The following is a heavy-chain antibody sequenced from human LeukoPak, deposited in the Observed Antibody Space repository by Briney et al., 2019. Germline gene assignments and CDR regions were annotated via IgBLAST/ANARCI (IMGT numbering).Heavy chain of an antibody. CDR3: ASEDIAAAGTGAFDI. CDR1: GGSISSSSYY. V-gene: IGHV4-39*01. J-gene: IGHJ3*02. CDR2: IYYSGIT. Sequence: PSETLSLXCTVSGGSISSSSYYWVWIRQPPEKGLEWIGSIYYSGITYYNPSLKSRVTISVDTSKNQFSLKLSSVTAADTAVYYCASEDIAAAGTGAFDIWGQGTMVTVSS. D-gene: IGHD6-13*01.